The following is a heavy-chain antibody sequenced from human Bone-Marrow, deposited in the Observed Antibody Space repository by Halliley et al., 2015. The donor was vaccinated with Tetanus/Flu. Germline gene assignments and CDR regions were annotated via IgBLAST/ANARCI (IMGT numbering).Heavy chain of an antibody. D-gene: IGHD1-26*01. CDR3: ARGLGFYFDY. Sequence: GLEWVAPIKQGGKYKNYVESGKGRFTISGEDAGNSLGLQMNSLRADDTAVYFCARGLGFYFDYWGQGALVPVSS. J-gene: IGHJ4*02. CDR2: IKQGGKYK. V-gene: IGHV3-7*03.